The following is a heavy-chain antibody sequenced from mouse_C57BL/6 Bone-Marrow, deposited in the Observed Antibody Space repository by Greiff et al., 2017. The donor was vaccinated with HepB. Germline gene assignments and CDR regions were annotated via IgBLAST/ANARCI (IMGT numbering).Heavy chain of an antibody. Sequence: VQLKESGGGLVQPGGSLSLSCAASGFTFTDYYMSWVRQPPGKALEWLGFIRNKANGYTTAYSASVQGRFTISRDNSQSILYLQMNALRAEDSATYYCARYPRWLLRGVHYYAMDYWGQGTSVTASS. CDR2: IRNKANGYTT. D-gene: IGHD2-3*01. V-gene: IGHV7-3*01. CDR3: ARYPRWLLRGVHYYAMDY. J-gene: IGHJ4*01. CDR1: GFTFTDYY.